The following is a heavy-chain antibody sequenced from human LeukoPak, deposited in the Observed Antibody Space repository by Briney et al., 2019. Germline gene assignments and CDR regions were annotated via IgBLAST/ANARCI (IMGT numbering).Heavy chain of an antibody. Sequence: SETLSLTCTVSGGSISSGDYYWSWIRQPPGKGLEWIGYIYYSGSTYYDPSLKSRVTISVDTSKNQFSLKLSSVTAADTAVYYCARGITMIQNAFDIWGQGTMVTVSS. J-gene: IGHJ3*02. D-gene: IGHD3-22*01. CDR3: ARGITMIQNAFDI. V-gene: IGHV4-30-4*01. CDR1: GGSISSGDYY. CDR2: IYYSGST.